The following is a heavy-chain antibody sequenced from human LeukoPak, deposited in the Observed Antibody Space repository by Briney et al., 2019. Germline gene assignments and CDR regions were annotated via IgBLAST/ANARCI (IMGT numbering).Heavy chain of an antibody. CDR3: ANPRYCSDGTCYFDY. D-gene: IGHD2-8*01. CDR2: INSDGSST. Sequence: GGSLTLSCAASGFTFSSYWMLWVRHAPGKGLVGVSRINSDGSSTSYADSVKGRFTISRDTAKNTLYLQMNSLRAEATAVCYCANPRYCSDGTCYFDYWGQGTLVTVSS. J-gene: IGHJ4*02. CDR1: GFTFSSYW. V-gene: IGHV3-74*01.